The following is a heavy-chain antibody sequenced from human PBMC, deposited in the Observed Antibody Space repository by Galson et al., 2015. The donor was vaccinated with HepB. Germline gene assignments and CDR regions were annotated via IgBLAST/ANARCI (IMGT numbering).Heavy chain of an antibody. J-gene: IGHJ2*01. CDR3: ARGLMAYWYLDL. V-gene: IGHV1-69*06. CDR1: GGTFSSYA. D-gene: IGHD2-8*01. CDR2: IIPIFGTA. Sequence: SVKVSCKASGGTFSSYAISWVRQAPGQGLEWMGGIIPIFGTANYAQKFQGRVTITADKSTSTAYMELSSLRSEDTAVYYCARGLMAYWYLDLWGRGTLVTVSS.